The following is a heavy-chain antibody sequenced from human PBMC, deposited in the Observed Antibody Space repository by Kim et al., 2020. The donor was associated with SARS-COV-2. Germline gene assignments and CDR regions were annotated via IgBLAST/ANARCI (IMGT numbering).Heavy chain of an antibody. J-gene: IGHJ4*02. V-gene: IGHV3-74*01. CDR2: INSDGSST. CDR1: GFTFSSYW. Sequence: GGSLRLSCAASGFTFSSYWMHWARQAPGKGLVWVSRINSDGSSTSYAESVKGRFTIYRDNAKNTLYLEMNSLRAEDTAVYYCARERRIAAADTDYWGQGTLVTVSS. CDR3: ARERRIAAADTDY. D-gene: IGHD6-13*01.